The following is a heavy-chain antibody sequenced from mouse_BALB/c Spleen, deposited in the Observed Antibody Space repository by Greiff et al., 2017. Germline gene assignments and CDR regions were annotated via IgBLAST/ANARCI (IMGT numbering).Heavy chain of an antibody. CDR3: ARGGITTATWGYAMDY. D-gene: IGHD1-2*01. Sequence: VQLQQSGAELVRPGTSVKVSCKASGYAFTNYLIEWVKQRPGQGLEWIGVINPGSGGTNYNEKFKGKATLTADKSSSTAYMQLSSLTSDDSAVYFCARGGITTATWGYAMDYWGQGTSGTVSS. CDR1: GYAFTNYL. J-gene: IGHJ4*01. CDR2: INPGSGGT. V-gene: IGHV1-54*01.